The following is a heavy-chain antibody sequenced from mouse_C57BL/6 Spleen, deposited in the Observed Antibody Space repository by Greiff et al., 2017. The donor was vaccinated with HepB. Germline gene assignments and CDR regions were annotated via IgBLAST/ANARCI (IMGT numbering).Heavy chain of an antibody. CDR1: GYTFTDYN. Sequence: EVQLQQSGPELVKPGASVKIPCKASGYTFTDYNMDWVKQSHGKSLEWIGDINPNNGATIYNQKFKGKATLTVDKSSSTAYMELRSLTSEDTAVYYSARSAGSSPNYFDDWGQGTTLTVSS. V-gene: IGHV1-18*01. CDR2: INPNNGAT. J-gene: IGHJ2*01. CDR3: ARSAGSSPNYFDD. D-gene: IGHD1-1*01.